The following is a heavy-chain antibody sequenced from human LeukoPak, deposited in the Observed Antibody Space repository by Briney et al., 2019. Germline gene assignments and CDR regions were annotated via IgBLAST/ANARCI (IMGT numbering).Heavy chain of an antibody. V-gene: IGHV4-59*01. Sequence: PSETLSLTCTVSGGSIDSYYWTWMRQPPGKGLEWIGYIYNRGTNYNPSLKSRVTISVDPSRNHFSLKLSSVTAADTAVYYCARVAPLWVTIIWGQGTMVTVSS. CDR1: GGSIDSYY. D-gene: IGHD4-17*01. J-gene: IGHJ3*02. CDR3: ARVAPLWVTII. CDR2: IYNRGT.